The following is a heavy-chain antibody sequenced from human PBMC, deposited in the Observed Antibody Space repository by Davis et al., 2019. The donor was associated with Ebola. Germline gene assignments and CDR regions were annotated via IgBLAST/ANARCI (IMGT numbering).Heavy chain of an antibody. J-gene: IGHJ4*02. V-gene: IGHV3-21*01. CDR2: ISSSSSYI. Sequence: GESLKISCAASGFTFSSYSMNWVRQAPGKGLEWVSSISSSSSYIYYADSVKGRFTISRDNAKNSLYLQMNSLRADDTAMYFCVREEAYGGNADYWGQGTLVTVSS. CDR3: VREEAYGGNADY. CDR1: GFTFSSYS. D-gene: IGHD4-23*01.